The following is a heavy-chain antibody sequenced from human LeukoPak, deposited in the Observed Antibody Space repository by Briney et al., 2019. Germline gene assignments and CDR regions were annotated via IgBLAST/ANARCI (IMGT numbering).Heavy chain of an antibody. CDR3: ARAITVSYFDF. V-gene: IGHV3-23*01. CDR2: IRCSGGST. J-gene: IGHJ4*02. D-gene: IGHD3-16*01. Sequence: VRSLRLSCAPSGFIFSSYAMSWVRQAPGEGLEWVSAIRCSGGSTYYADSVKGRFTISRDNAKNSLYLQMNSLRAEDTAVYYCARAITVSYFDFWGQGTLVTVSS. CDR1: GFIFSSYA.